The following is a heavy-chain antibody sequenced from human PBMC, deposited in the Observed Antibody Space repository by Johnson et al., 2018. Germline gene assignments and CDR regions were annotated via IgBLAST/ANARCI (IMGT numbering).Heavy chain of an antibody. CDR2: IRSKANSYAT. V-gene: IGHV3-73*01. D-gene: IGHD3-10*01. CDR3: TRQQKVRGVIYYMDV. Sequence: VQLQESGGGVVQPGGSLKLSCAASGFTFSGSAMHWVRQASGKGLEWVGRIRSKANSYATAYAASVKGRVTISRDDSKNTAYLQMNSLKTEDTAGYYCTRQQKVRGVIYYMDVWGKGTPVTVSS. CDR1: GFTFSGSA. J-gene: IGHJ6*03.